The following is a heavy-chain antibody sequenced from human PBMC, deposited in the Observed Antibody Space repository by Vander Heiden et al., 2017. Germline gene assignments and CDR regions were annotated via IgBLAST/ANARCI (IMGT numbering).Heavy chain of an antibody. V-gene: IGHV4-34*01. CDR1: GGSFSGYY. J-gene: IGHJ6*02. CDR2: INHSGST. Sequence: QVQLQQWGAGLLKPSETLSLPCAVYGGSFSGYYWSWIRQPPGKGLEWIGEINHSGSTNYNPSLKSRVTISVDTSKNQFSLKLSSVTAADTAVYYCARGGGRGYSYGYRPLLYYYGMDVWGQGTTVTVSS. CDR3: ARGGGRGYSYGYRPLLYYYGMDV. D-gene: IGHD5-18*01.